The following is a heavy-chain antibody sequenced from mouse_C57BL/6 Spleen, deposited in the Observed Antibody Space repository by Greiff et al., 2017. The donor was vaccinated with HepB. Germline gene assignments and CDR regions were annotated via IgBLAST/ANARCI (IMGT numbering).Heavy chain of an antibody. V-gene: IGHV1-50*01. CDR3: ARLWDGDY. CDR1: GYTFTSYW. Sequence: QVQLQQSGAELVKPGASVKLSCKASGYTFTSYWMQWVKQRPGQGLEWIGAIDPSDSYTNYNQKFKGKATLTVDTSSSTAYMQLSSLTSEDSAVYYCARLWDGDYWGQGTTLTVSS. CDR2: IDPSDSYT. J-gene: IGHJ2*01. D-gene: IGHD4-1*01.